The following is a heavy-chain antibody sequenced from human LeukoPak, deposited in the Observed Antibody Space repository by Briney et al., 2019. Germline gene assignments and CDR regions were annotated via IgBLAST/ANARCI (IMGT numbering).Heavy chain of an antibody. V-gene: IGHV4-34*01. D-gene: IGHD3-10*01. Sequence: ASETLSLTCAVYGGSFSGYYWSWIRQPPGKGLEWIGEINHSGSTNYNPSLNSRVTISVDKSKNQFSLKLSSVTAADTAVYYCARLITMVRGLEDWFDPWGQGSLVTVSS. CDR2: INHSGST. J-gene: IGHJ5*02. CDR1: GGSFSGYY. CDR3: ARLITMVRGLEDWFDP.